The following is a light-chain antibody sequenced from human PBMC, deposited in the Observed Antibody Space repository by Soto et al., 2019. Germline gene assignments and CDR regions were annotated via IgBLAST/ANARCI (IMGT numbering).Light chain of an antibody. Sequence: EIVLTQSPANLSLSPGERATLSCRASQSVSSYLAWYQQKPGQAPRLLIYDASNRATGIPARFRGSGSGTDFTLTISSLEPEDFAVYYCQQRSNWPWTFGQGTKVEIK. CDR3: QQRSNWPWT. CDR2: DAS. V-gene: IGKV3-11*01. J-gene: IGKJ1*01. CDR1: QSVSSY.